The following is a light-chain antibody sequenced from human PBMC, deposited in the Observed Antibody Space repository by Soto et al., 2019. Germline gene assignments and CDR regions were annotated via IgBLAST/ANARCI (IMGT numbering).Light chain of an antibody. J-gene: IGLJ7*01. CDR1: TGAVTSGHY. Sequence: QAVVTQEPSLTVSPGGTVTLTCGSSTGAVTSGHYPYWFQQKPGPAPRTLIYDTSNKHSWTPARFSGSLLGGKAALTLSGAQPEDEAEYYCLLSDSGASVFGGGTQLTVL. CDR2: DTS. CDR3: LLSDSGASV. V-gene: IGLV7-46*01.